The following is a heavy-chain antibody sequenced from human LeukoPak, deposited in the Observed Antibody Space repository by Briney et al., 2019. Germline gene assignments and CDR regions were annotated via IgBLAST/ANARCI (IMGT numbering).Heavy chain of an antibody. D-gene: IGHD2-2*01. Sequence: GGSLRLSCAASGFTFSSYAMSWVRQAPGKGLEWVSAISGSGGSTYYADSVKGRFTISRDNSKNTLYLQMNSLRAEDTALYYCARAVDRKYYYYYMDVWGKGTTVTVSS. CDR3: ARAVDRKYYYYYMDV. CDR2: ISGSGGST. CDR1: GFTFSSYA. J-gene: IGHJ6*03. V-gene: IGHV3-23*01.